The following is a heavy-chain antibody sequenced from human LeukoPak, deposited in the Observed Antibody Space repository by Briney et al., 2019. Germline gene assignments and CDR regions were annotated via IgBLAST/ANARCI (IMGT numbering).Heavy chain of an antibody. J-gene: IGHJ5*02. CDR2: IYYSGST. CDR1: GGSISSYY. CDR3: ARHGASGTTKEEENWFDP. V-gene: IGHV4-59*08. D-gene: IGHD2-2*01. Sequence: SETLSLTCTVSGGSISSYYWSWIRQPPGKGLEWIGYIYYSGSTNYNPSLKSRVTISVDTSKNQFSLKLSSVTAADTAVYYCARHGASGTTKEEENWFDPWGQGTLVTVSS.